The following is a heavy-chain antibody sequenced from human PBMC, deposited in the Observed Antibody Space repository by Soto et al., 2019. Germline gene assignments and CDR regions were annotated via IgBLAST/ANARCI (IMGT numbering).Heavy chain of an antibody. Sequence: QVQLMQSGAEVKKPGSSVKVSCKASGGTFSTSAISWVRQAPGEGIEWVGGIMPVFATPDYAKKFQGRVTISADEPTTTAYRELTSLTTDDTAVYYWARDKDRQQLGGNYYYILDVWGQGTAITVSS. J-gene: IGHJ6*02. V-gene: IGHV1-69*12. CDR3: ARDKDRQQLGGNYYYILDV. CDR2: IMPVFATP. CDR1: GGTFSTSA. D-gene: IGHD3-3*02.